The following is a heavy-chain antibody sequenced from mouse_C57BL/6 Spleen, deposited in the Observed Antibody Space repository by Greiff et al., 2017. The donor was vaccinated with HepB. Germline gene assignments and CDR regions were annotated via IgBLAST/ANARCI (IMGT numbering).Heavy chain of an antibody. V-gene: IGHV1-69*01. D-gene: IGHD2-1*01. CDR3: ARWGNYIFAY. J-gene: IGHJ3*01. Sequence: QVQLQQPGAELVMPGASVKLSCKASGYTFTSYWMHWVKQRPGQGLEWIGEIDPSDSYTNYNQKFKGKSTLTVDKSSSTAYMQLSSLTSEDSAVYYCARWGNYIFAYWGQGTLVTVSA. CDR1: GYTFTSYW. CDR2: IDPSDSYT.